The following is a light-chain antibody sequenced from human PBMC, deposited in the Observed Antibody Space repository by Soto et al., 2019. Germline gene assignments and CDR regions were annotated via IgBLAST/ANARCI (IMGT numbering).Light chain of an antibody. J-gene: IGLJ1*01. Sequence: SALTQPASVSGSPGQSITISCSGTSSDIGSYDHVAWYQQFPVKSPKLIIYSVSDRPSGVSDRFSGSKSGISASLTISGLQTEDEADYYCISYTDRQSYLFGTGTKVTVL. CDR2: SVS. V-gene: IGLV2-14*03. CDR3: ISYTDRQSYL. CDR1: SSDIGSYDH.